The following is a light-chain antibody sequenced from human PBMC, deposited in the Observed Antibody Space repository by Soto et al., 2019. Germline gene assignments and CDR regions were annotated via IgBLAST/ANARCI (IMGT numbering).Light chain of an antibody. Sequence: QSALTQPASVSGSPGQSITISCTGTSSDVGGYNYVSWYQQHPGKAPKLMIYEVSNRPSGVPDRFSGSKSGNTASLTVSGLQAEDEADYYCSSYAGSNNFGVFGTGTKLTVL. CDR2: EVS. CDR1: SSDVGGYNY. J-gene: IGLJ1*01. V-gene: IGLV2-8*01. CDR3: SSYAGSNNFGV.